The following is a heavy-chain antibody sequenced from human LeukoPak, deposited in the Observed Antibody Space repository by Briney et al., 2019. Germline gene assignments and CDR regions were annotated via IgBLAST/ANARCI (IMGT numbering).Heavy chain of an antibody. Sequence: GGSLRLSCAASGFTFSNYAMSWVRQAPGKGLEWVSVIYSGGSTYYAYSVKGKFTISRDNSKNTLYLQMNSLRAEDTAVYYCARAPMTTVDAFDIWGQGTMVTVSS. J-gene: IGHJ3*02. CDR2: IYSGGST. CDR1: GFTFSNYA. D-gene: IGHD4-17*01. V-gene: IGHV3-66*01. CDR3: ARAPMTTVDAFDI.